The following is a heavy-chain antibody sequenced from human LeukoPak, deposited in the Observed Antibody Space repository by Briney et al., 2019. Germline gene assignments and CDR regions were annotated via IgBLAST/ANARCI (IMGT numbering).Heavy chain of an antibody. Sequence: ASVKVSCKASGYTFTSYDINRVRQATGQGLEWMGWMNPNSGNTGYAQKFQGRVTMTRNTSISTAYMELSSLRSEDTAVYYCAKRIHGPISAAGIFLDFWGQGTLVTVSS. D-gene: IGHD6-13*01. CDR3: AKRIHGPISAAGIFLDF. CDR1: GYTFTSYD. J-gene: IGHJ4*02. V-gene: IGHV1-8*01. CDR2: MNPNSGNT.